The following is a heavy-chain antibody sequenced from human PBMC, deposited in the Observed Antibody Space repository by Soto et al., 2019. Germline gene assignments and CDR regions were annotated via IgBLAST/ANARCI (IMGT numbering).Heavy chain of an antibody. J-gene: IGHJ4*02. CDR1: GGSISSGGYS. Sequence: QLQLQESGSGLVKPSQTLSLTCAVSGGSISSGGYSWSWIRQPPGKGLEWIGYIYHSGSTYYNPSLKRRGTISLDRTKNQFSLKLSSVTAADTAVYYGARGPDCGGYCYASYLDSWGQGTLVTVS. D-gene: IGHD2-21*02. V-gene: IGHV4-30-2*01. CDR2: IYHSGST. CDR3: ARGPDCGGYCYASYLDS.